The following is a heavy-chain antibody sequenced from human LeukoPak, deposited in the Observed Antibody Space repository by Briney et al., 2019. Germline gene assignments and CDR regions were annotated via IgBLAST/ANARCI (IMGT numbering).Heavy chain of an antibody. D-gene: IGHD6-6*01. CDR1: GFTVSSNY. Sequence: GGSLTLSCAASGFTVSSNYMSWVRQAPGEGLEWVSVIYSGGSTYYADSVKGRFTISRDNSKNTLYLQMNSLRAEDTGVYYCARDVEYSSLSEPSPYWGQGTLVTVSS. CDR3: ARDVEYSSLSEPSPY. J-gene: IGHJ4*02. CDR2: IYSGGST. V-gene: IGHV3-66*01.